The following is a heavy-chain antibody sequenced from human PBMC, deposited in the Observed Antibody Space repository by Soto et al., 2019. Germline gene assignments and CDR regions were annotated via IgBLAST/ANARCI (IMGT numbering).Heavy chain of an antibody. D-gene: IGHD4-17*01. CDR3: ARPGNYGRYYYYGMDV. CDR1: GYSFTSYW. V-gene: IGHV5-10-1*01. CDR2: IDPSDSYT. Sequence: GESLKISCKGSGYSFTSYWISWVRQMPGKGLEWMGRIDPSDSYTNYSPSFQGHVTISADKSISTAYLQWSSLKASDTAMYYCARPGNYGRYYYYGMDVWGQGTTVTVSS. J-gene: IGHJ6*02.